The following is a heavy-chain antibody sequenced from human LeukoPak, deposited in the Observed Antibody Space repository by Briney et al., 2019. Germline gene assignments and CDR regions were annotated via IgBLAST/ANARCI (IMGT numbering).Heavy chain of an antibody. J-gene: IGHJ4*02. Sequence: SETLSLTCTVSGGSISSYYWSWIRQPPGKGLEWIGFIYYSGSTNYNPSLKSRVTISVDTSKNQFSLKLSSVTAADTAVYYCARASYCSGGSCYSDYWGQGTLVTVSS. CDR2: IYYSGST. V-gene: IGHV4-59*01. CDR1: GGSISSYY. CDR3: ARASYCSGGSCYSDY. D-gene: IGHD2-15*01.